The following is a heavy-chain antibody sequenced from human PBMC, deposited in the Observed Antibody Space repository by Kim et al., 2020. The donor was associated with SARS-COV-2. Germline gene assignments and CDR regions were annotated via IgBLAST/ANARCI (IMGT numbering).Heavy chain of an antibody. Sequence: GGSLRLSCAASGFTFSDYYMSWIRQAPGKGLEWVSYISSSGSTIYYADSVKGRFTISRDNAKNSLYLQMNSLRAEDTAVYYCAREKLERRWIGATNDAFDIWGQGTMVTVSS. CDR3: AREKLERRWIGATNDAFDI. CDR2: ISSSGSTI. CDR1: GFTFSDYY. V-gene: IGHV3-11*01. J-gene: IGHJ3*02. D-gene: IGHD1-1*01.